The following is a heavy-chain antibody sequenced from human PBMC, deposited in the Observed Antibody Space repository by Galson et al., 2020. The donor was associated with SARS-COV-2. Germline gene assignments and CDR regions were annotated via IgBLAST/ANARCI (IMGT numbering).Heavy chain of an antibody. V-gene: IGHV3-43*02. J-gene: IGHJ4*02. CDR1: GFTVNDFA. CDR3: GKGERSSRAIES. D-gene: IGHD6-13*01. CDR2: ITGGASYI. Sequence: GGSLRLSCAASGFTVNDFAMHWVRQAPGKGLEWVSLITGGASYIYYADSVKGRFTISRDTNKNSVYLQMNSLGTEDNANYYCGKGERSSRAIESWGQGTLVTVSS.